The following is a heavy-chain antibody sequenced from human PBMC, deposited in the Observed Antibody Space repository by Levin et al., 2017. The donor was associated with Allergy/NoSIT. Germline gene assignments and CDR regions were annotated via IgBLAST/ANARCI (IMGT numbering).Heavy chain of an antibody. D-gene: IGHD3-10*01. J-gene: IGHJ4*02. V-gene: IGHV3-33*01. CDR1: GFTFSSYG. CDR3: ARKLAGGSGSYYPDN. CDR2: IWYDGSNE. Sequence: SCAASGFTFSSYGMHWVRQAPGKGLEWVAVIWYDGSNEYYADSVKGRFTISRDNSKNTLYLQMNSLRAEDTAVYYCARKLAGGSGSYYPDNWGQGTLVTVSS.